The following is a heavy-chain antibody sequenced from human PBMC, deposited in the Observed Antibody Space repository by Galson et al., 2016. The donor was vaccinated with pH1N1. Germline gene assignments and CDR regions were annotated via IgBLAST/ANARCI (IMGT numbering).Heavy chain of an antibody. CDR3: ARGAAAGGTQYFQH. CDR2: IFYSGST. CDR1: GGSISSGDYY. Sequence: LSLTCTVSGGSISSGDYYWTWIRQPPGKGLEWVGYIFYSGSTYYNPSLKSRVTTSLDTSTNQFSLKLSSVTAADTAVYYCARGAAAGGTQYFQHWGQGPLVTVSS. J-gene: IGHJ1*01. V-gene: IGHV4-30-4*08. D-gene: IGHD6-13*01.